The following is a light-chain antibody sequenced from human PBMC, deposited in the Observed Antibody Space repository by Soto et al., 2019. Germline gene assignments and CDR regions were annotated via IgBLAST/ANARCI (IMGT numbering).Light chain of an antibody. V-gene: IGLV1-40*01. Sequence: QSVLTQPPSVSGAPGQRVTISCTGSMSNIGAGYDVHWYQQLPGTAPKLLISANNNRPSGVPDRFSGSKSGTSASLAITGLQDDDESDYYCQSYGSSGVVFGGGTKVTVL. J-gene: IGLJ2*01. CDR2: ANN. CDR3: QSYGSSGVV. CDR1: MSNIGAGYD.